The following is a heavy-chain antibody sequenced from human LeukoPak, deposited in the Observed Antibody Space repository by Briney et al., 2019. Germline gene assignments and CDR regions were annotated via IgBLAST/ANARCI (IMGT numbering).Heavy chain of an antibody. CDR3: ARQIYCSSTSCYEENYFDY. D-gene: IGHD2-2*01. Sequence: KSSETLSLTCTVSGGSISSGDYYWSWIRQPPGKGLEWIGYIYYSGSTNYNPSLKSRVTISVDTSKNQFSLKLSSVTAADTAVYYCARQIYCSSTSCYEENYFDYWGQGTLVTVSS. V-gene: IGHV4-61*08. CDR1: GGSISSGDYY. J-gene: IGHJ4*02. CDR2: IYYSGST.